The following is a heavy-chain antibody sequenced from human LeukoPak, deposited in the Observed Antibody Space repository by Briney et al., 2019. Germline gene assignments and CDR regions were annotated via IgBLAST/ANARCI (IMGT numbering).Heavy chain of an antibody. D-gene: IGHD3-3*01. CDR1: GGSISSYY. CDR3: ARDQRRYDFWSGPGLNWFDP. V-gene: IGHV4-4*07. Sequence: SETLSLTCTVSGGSISSYYWSWIRQPAGKGLEWIGRIYTSGSTNYNPSLKSRVTMSVDTSKNQFSLKLSSVTAADTAVYYCARDQRRYDFWSGPGLNWFDPWGQGTLVTVSS. J-gene: IGHJ5*02. CDR2: IYTSGST.